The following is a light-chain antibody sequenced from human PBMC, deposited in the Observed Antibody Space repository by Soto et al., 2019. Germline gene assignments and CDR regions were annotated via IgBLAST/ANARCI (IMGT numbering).Light chain of an antibody. Sequence: DIQMTQSPSALSASLGDRVTITCRASQSISTYLNWYQQKPGKAPKLLIYAASSLQSGVPSRFSGSGSGTDFTLTISSLQPEDFATYYCQQSYSTFYTFGQGTKLEIK. J-gene: IGKJ2*01. CDR3: QQSYSTFYT. CDR2: AAS. V-gene: IGKV1-39*01. CDR1: QSISTY.